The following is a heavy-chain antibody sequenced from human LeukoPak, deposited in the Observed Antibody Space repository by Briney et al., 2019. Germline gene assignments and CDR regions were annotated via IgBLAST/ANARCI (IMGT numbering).Heavy chain of an antibody. CDR1: GGSISSYY. V-gene: IGHV4-59*01. D-gene: IGHD3-10*01. J-gene: IGHJ5*02. CDR2: IYYSGST. CDR3: ARGVTMVRGVMDANWFDP. Sequence: PSETLSLTCTVSGGSISSYYWSWIRQPPGKGLEWIGYIYYSGSTNYNPSLKSRVTISVDTSKNQFSLKLSSVTAADTAVYYCARGVTMVRGVMDANWFDPWGQGTLVTVSS.